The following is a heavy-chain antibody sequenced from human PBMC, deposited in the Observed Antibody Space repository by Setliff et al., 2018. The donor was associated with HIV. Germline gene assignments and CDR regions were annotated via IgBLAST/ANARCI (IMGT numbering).Heavy chain of an antibody. CDR2: IFYTGST. J-gene: IGHJ3*02. Sequence: SETLSLTCTVSAGSISGSLYYWGWIRQPPGKGLEWIGSIFYTGSTYYSPSLKSRISITVDTSKNQFSLKVGSMTAADTAVYYCATWGIIPYGLGRGDAFDIWGQGTTVTVSS. CDR3: ATWGIIPYGLGRGDAFDI. V-gene: IGHV4-39*01. D-gene: IGHD3-10*01. CDR1: AGSISGSLYY.